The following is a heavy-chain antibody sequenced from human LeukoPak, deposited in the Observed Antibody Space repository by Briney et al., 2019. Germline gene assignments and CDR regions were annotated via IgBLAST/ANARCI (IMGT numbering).Heavy chain of an antibody. CDR1: GDSMRSDSYF. CDR3: ATARADYGDYNSFYYMDV. V-gene: IGHV4-61*02. J-gene: IGHJ6*03. D-gene: IGHD4-17*01. CDR2: SYSSGNT. Sequence: PSETLSLTCTVSGDSMRSDSYFWSWIRQPAGKGLEWIGRSYSSGNTYYNPSLESRVTISLDTPRNHFSLKVSSVTAADTAVYYCATARADYGDYNSFYYMDVWGKGTTVTVSS.